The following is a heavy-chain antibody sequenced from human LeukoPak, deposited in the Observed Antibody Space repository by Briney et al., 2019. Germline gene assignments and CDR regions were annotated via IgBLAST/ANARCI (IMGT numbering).Heavy chain of an antibody. CDR2: IYYDGGT. V-gene: IGHV4-59*01. J-gene: IGHJ4*02. Sequence: PSETLSLTCTVSGDSISNYYWSWIRQPPGKGLEWIGYIYYDGGTNYNPSLKSRVTISIDTSKNQFSLKLSSVTAADTAVYYCAKDSAAGQYWGQGTLVTVSS. CDR3: AKDSAAGQY. D-gene: IGHD6-13*01. CDR1: GDSISNYY.